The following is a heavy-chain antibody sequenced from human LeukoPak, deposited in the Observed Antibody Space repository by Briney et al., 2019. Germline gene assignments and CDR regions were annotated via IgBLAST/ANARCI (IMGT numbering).Heavy chain of an antibody. CDR1: GFTFSSYS. V-gene: IGHV3-21*03. Sequence: GGSLRLSCAASGFTFSSYSMNWVRQAPGKGLEWVSSISSSSSYIYYADSVKGRFTISRDNAKNSLYLQMNSLRAEGTAVYYCARVGVGPPYGSGYYYYYGMDVWGQGTTVTVSS. D-gene: IGHD3-10*01. CDR2: ISSSSSYI. CDR3: ARVGVGPPYGSGYYYYYGMDV. J-gene: IGHJ6*02.